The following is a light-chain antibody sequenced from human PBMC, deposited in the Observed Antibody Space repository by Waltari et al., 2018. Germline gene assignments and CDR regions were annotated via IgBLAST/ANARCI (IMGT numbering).Light chain of an antibody. CDR3: QQRSDLLT. CDR2: DAS. Sequence: EIVLTQSPATLSLSPGERATLSCRASQSISSYLAWYQQKPGQGPRLLIYDASNRAAGVPARFSGSGSGTDFTLTINNLDPEDFAVYYCQQRSDLLTFGGGTKVDIK. J-gene: IGKJ4*01. V-gene: IGKV3-11*01. CDR1: QSISSY.